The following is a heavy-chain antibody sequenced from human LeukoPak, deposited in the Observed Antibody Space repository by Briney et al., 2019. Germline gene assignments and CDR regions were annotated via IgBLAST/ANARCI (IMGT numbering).Heavy chain of an antibody. CDR3: AKGSDYLDY. Sequence: PGGCLRLSCAASGFTFNTYAMHWVRQAPGKGLEWMAVISYDGDNKYYTDSVKGRFTISRDNSKNTLYLQMNSLRAEDTAVYYCAKGSDYLDYWGQGTLVTVSS. CDR1: GFTFNTYA. CDR2: ISYDGDNK. D-gene: IGHD3-10*01. J-gene: IGHJ4*02. V-gene: IGHV3-30-3*01.